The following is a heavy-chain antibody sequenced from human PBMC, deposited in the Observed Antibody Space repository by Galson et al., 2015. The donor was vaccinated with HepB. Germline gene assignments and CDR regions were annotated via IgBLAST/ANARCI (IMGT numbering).Heavy chain of an antibody. J-gene: IGHJ3*01. CDR1: GYTFSGFF. D-gene: IGHD1-26*01. Sequence: SVKVSCKASGYTFSGFFIHWVRQAPGQGLEWMGWINISNGASNSEQKFQGRATMTRDTSIGAAYMELSGLTSDDTAVYYRMREVAARDSFDVWGQGTTLIVSS. V-gene: IGHV1-2*02. CDR2: INISNGAS. CDR3: MREVAARDSFDV.